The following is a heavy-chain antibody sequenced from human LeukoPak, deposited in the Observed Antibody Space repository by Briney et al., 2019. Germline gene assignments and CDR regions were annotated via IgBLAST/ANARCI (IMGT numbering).Heavy chain of an antibody. V-gene: IGHV4-39*07. CDR2: IYYSGST. CDR1: GGSISSSSYY. Sequence: SETLSLTCTVFGGSISSSSYYWGWIRQPPGKGLEWIGSIYYSGSTYYNPSLKSRVTISVDTSKNQFSLKLSSVTAADTAVYYCARASYYDSSGSHDAFDIWGQGTMVTVSS. D-gene: IGHD3-22*01. J-gene: IGHJ3*02. CDR3: ARASYYDSSGSHDAFDI.